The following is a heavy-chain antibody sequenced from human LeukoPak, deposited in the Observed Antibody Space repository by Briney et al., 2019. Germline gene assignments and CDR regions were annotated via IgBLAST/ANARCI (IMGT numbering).Heavy chain of an antibody. J-gene: IGHJ6*03. V-gene: IGHV3-21*06. CDR2: ISGSGNYI. CDR1: GFTFSSYA. Sequence: GGSLRLSCAASGFTFSSYAMHWVRQAPGKGLEWVSSISGSGNYIYYADSLKGRFTISRDNANNLLFLQMSSLRAEDTAVYFCAGLRRAYYYYMDVWGKGTTVTVSS. CDR3: AGLRRAYYYYMDV.